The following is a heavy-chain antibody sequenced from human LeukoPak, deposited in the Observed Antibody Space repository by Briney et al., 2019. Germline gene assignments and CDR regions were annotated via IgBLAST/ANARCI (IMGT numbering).Heavy chain of an antibody. Sequence: SGTLSLTCAVSGGSISSSNWWTWVRQPPGKGLEWIGEIYHSGSTNYNPSLKSRVTMSIDKSENQFSLELNSVTATDTAVYYCATYYESSGYRLDYWGQGTLVSVSS. CDR1: GGSISSSNW. V-gene: IGHV4-4*02. CDR3: ATYYESSGYRLDY. D-gene: IGHD3-22*01. CDR2: IYHSGST. J-gene: IGHJ4*02.